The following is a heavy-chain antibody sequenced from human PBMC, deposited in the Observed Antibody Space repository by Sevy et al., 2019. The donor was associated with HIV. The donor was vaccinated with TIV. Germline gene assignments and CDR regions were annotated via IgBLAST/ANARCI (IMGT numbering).Heavy chain of an antibody. CDR2: ISSSSSTI. J-gene: IGHJ4*02. CDR1: GFTFSSYN. Sequence: GGSLRLFCAASGFTFSSYNMNWVRQAPGKGLEWVSYISSSSSTIYYADSVKGRFTISRDNAKNSLYLQMNSLRAEDTAVYYCARDSLSWIQSFDYWGQGTLVTVSS. V-gene: IGHV3-48*01. CDR3: ARDSLSWIQSFDY. D-gene: IGHD5-18*01.